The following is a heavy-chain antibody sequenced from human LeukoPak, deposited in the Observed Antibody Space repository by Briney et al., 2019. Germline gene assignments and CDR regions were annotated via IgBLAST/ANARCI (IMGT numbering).Heavy chain of an antibody. CDR3: ARDKGVAVAGTGGRQKFDY. V-gene: IGHV3-23*01. D-gene: IGHD6-19*01. J-gene: IGHJ4*02. CDR2: ISGSGVNT. CDR1: GFPFSTYG. Sequence: GGSLRLSCAAAGFPFSTYGLTWVRLAPGKGLEWVSFISGSGVNTNYADSVKGRFTISRDNSKNTLYLQMNSLRAEDTAVYYCARDKGVAVAGTGGRQKFDYWGQGTLVTVSS.